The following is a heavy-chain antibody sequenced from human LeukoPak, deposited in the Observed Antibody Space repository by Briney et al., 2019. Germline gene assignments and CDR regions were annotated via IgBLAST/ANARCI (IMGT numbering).Heavy chain of an antibody. CDR3: ARDPITAAPEGYYYYGMDV. CDR2: IYYSGST. V-gene: IGHV4-31*03. D-gene: IGHD6-13*01. J-gene: IGHJ6*02. CDR1: GGSISSGGSY. Sequence: SQTLCLTCTVSGGSISSGGSYWSWIRQHPGKGLEWIGYIYYSGSTYYNPSLKSRVTISVDTSKNQFSLKLGSVTAADTAVYYCARDPITAAPEGYYYYGMDVWGQGTTVTVSS.